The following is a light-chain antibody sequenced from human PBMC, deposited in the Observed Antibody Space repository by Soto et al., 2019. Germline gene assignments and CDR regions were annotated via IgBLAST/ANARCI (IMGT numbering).Light chain of an antibody. CDR1: TSNIEINA. V-gene: IGLV1-36*01. J-gene: IGLJ3*02. CDR3: AVWDDTLNGPV. Sequence: QSVLTQPPSVSGAPRQRVTISCSGSTSNIEINAVNWYQQLPGKAPKLLIYYDDLLPSGVSDRFSASKSGASASLAISGLQSEDEADYFCAVWDDTLNGPVFGGGTKVTVL. CDR2: YDD.